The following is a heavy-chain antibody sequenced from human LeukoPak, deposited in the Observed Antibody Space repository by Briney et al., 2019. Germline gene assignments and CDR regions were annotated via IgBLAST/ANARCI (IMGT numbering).Heavy chain of an antibody. Sequence: GGSLRLSCATSGFTFSYYWMTWVRQAPGKGLGWLANIKGDGSEKNYVASMKGRFTISRDNVNNSLYLQLNNLRVEDTAMYYCAREAAYWGQGTRVTVSS. CDR1: GFTFSYYW. CDR2: IKGDGSEK. J-gene: IGHJ4*02. V-gene: IGHV3-7*03. D-gene: IGHD6-25*01. CDR3: AREAAY.